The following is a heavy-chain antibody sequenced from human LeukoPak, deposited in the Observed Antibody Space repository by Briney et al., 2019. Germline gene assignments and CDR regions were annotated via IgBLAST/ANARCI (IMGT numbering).Heavy chain of an antibody. Sequence: GGSLRLSCAASGFTFSSYAMSWVRQAPGKGLEWVSAISSSGGSTYYADSVKGRFTISRDNSKNTLYLQMNSLRAENTAVYYCAKDGLYSSSAGWFDPWGQGTLVTVSS. D-gene: IGHD6-13*01. J-gene: IGHJ5*02. CDR1: GFTFSSYA. V-gene: IGHV3-23*01. CDR2: ISSSGGST. CDR3: AKDGLYSSSAGWFDP.